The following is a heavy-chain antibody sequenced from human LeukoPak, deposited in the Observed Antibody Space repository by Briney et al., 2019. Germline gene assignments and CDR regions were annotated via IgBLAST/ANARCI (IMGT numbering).Heavy chain of an antibody. Sequence: GGSLRLSCAASGVTFSSHAMSWVRQAPGKGLEWVSVISVSGGSTYYADSVKGRFIISRDNSKNTLYLQMNSLRAEDTAVYYCAKAWTPPVFYFDYWGQGTLVTVSS. CDR3: AKAWTPPVFYFDY. CDR1: GVTFSSHA. V-gene: IGHV3-23*01. J-gene: IGHJ4*02. D-gene: IGHD3-16*01. CDR2: ISVSGGST.